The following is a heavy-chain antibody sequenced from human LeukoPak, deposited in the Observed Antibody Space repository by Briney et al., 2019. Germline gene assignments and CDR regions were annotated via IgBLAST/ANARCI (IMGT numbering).Heavy chain of an antibody. CDR2: ISYDGSNK. D-gene: IGHD6-13*01. CDR3: ARDGLAAAGSTRPDY. J-gene: IGHJ4*02. V-gene: IGHV3-30*04. CDR1: GFTFSSYA. Sequence: GGSLRLSCAASGFTFSSYAMHWVRQAPGKGLEWVAVISYDGSNKYYADSVKGRFTISRDNSKNTLYLQMNSLRAEDTAVYYCARDGLAAAGSTRPDYWGQGTLVTVSS.